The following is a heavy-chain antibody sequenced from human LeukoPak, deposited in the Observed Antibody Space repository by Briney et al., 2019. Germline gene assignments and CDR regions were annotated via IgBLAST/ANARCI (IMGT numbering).Heavy chain of an antibody. CDR1: GFSFSDVY. J-gene: IGHJ4*02. CDR2: ISPTGTDA. V-gene: IGHV3-11*01. Sequence: PGGSLRLSCAASGFSFSDVYMTWVRQAPGMGPEWLSYISPTGTDASYADSVKGRFTVSRDNAENSVYLQMNSLRDDDTAVYYCARTARSPDSWGQGALVTVSS. CDR3: ARTARSPDS.